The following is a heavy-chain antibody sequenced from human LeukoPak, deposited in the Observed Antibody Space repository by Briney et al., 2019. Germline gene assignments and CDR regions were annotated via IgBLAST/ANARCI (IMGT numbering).Heavy chain of an antibody. J-gene: IGHJ6*03. CDR1: GGSISSYY. Sequence: PSETLSLTCTVSGGSISSYYWSWIRQPPGKGLEWIGRIYTSGSTNYNPSLKSRVTMSVDTSKNQFSLKLSSVTAADTAVYYCARDRSSSWFRHYYYMDVWGKGTTVTVSS. D-gene: IGHD6-13*01. V-gene: IGHV4-4*07. CDR3: ARDRSSSWFRHYYYMDV. CDR2: IYTSGST.